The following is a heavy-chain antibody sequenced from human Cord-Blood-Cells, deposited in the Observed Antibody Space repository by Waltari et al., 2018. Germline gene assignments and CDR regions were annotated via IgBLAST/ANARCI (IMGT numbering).Heavy chain of an antibody. V-gene: IGHV4-38-2*01. D-gene: IGHD6-13*01. J-gene: IGHJ1*01. CDR2: IYHSGST. Sequence: QVQLQESGPGLVKPSETLSLTCAVSGYSISSGYYWGWIRQPPGKGLEWIGSIYHSGSTDDNPSLKSRVTISVDTSKNQFSLKLSSVTAADTAVYYCARKGAAAGTEYFQHWGQGTLVTVSS. CDR3: ARKGAAAGTEYFQH. CDR1: GYSISSGYY.